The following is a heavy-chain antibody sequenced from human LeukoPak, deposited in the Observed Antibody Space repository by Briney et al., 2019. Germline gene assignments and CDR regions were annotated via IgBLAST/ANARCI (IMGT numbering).Heavy chain of an antibody. D-gene: IGHD6-19*01. CDR1: GFTFDNYA. V-gene: IGHV3-9*01. Sequence: GGSLRLSCAASGFTFDNYAMHWVRQAPGKGLEWLSIISWNSGYIGYADSVKGRFTISRDNAKKSLDLQMNSLRAEDTAFYYCAKVRGTYSSGYFFDYWGQGTLVTVPS. CDR3: AKVRGTYSSGYFFDY. J-gene: IGHJ4*02. CDR2: ISWNSGYI.